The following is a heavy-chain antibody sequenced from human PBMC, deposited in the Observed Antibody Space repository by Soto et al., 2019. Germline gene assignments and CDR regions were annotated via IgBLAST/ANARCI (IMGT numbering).Heavy chain of an antibody. CDR3: ARGAVTTIFNYYYYYGMDV. J-gene: IGHJ6*02. CDR2: IYYNGST. D-gene: IGHD3-3*01. Sequence: PSETLSLTCTFSGGSISSGGYYWSWIRQHPGKGLEWIGYIYYNGSTYYNPSLKSRVSISVDTSKNQFSLKVSSVIAADTAVYYCARGAVTTIFNYYYYYGMDVWGQGTTVTVSS. CDR1: GGSISSGGYY. V-gene: IGHV4-31*03.